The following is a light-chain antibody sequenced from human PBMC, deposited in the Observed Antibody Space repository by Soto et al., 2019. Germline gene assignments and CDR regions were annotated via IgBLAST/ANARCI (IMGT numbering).Light chain of an antibody. CDR3: SSYTGSSTHV. CDR1: SSDVGGYDY. CDR2: DVN. Sequence: QSVLTQPASGSGAPGQSIAISCTGTSSDVGGYDYVSWYQQLPGKAPKLMIYDVNNRPSGASNRFSGSKSGNTASLTISGLQAEDEADYYCSSYTGSSTHVFGTGTRSPS. V-gene: IGLV2-14*03. J-gene: IGLJ1*01.